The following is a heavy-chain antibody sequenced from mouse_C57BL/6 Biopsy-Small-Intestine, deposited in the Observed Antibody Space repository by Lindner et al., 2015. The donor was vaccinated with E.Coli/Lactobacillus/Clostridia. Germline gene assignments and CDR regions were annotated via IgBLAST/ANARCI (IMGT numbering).Heavy chain of an antibody. J-gene: IGHJ2*01. V-gene: IGHV1-47*01. D-gene: IGHD1-1*01. CDR2: FHPYDDDT. CDR3: SRGRGSSFYYFDY. Sequence: VQLQESGAELVKPGASVKMSCKASGYTFTTYPIEWMKQNHGKSLEWIGNFHPYDDDTKYNEKFKGKATLTVEKSSSTVYLELSRLTSDDSAIYYCSRGRGSSFYYFDYWGQGTTLTVSS. CDR1: GYTFTTYP.